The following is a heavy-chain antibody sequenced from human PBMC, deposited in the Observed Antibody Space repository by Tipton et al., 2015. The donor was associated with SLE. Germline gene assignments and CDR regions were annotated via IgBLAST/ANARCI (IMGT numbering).Heavy chain of an antibody. CDR3: ARAPVAGLFDY. CDR2: IYYSGST. Sequence: LRLSCTVSGGSISSYYWSWIRQPPGKGLEWIGYIYYSGSTNYNPSLKSRVTISVDTSKNQLSLKLSSVTAADTAVYYCARAPVAGLFDYWGQGTLVTVSS. V-gene: IGHV4-59*01. D-gene: IGHD6-19*01. CDR1: GGSISSYY. J-gene: IGHJ4*02.